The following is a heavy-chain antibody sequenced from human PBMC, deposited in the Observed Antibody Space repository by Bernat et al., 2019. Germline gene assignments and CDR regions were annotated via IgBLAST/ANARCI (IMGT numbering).Heavy chain of an antibody. Sequence: QVQLVESGGGVDQPGRSLRLSCAASGFTFSSYGMHWVRQAPGKGLEWVAVIWYDGSNKYYADSVKGRFTISRDNSKNTLYLQMNSLRAEDTAVYYCARDPQLTSSNFDYWGQGTLVTVSS. CDR2: IWYDGSNK. V-gene: IGHV3-33*01. CDR1: GFTFSSYG. D-gene: IGHD2-2*01. CDR3: ARDPQLTSSNFDY. J-gene: IGHJ4*02.